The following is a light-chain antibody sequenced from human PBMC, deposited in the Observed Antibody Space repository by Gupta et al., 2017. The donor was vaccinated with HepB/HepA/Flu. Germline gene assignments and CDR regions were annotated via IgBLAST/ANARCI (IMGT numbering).Light chain of an antibody. V-gene: IGKV1-5*03. CDR3: QQYNTYSPT. CDR2: KAS. Sequence: DIQMTQSPSTLSASVGDRVTITCRASQTISSWLAWYQQKPGKAPNLLIYKASSLQSGVPPRFSGGGSGTEFTLTSNSLHPDDVATYYCQQYNTYSPTFGQGTKVEIK. CDR1: QTISSW. J-gene: IGKJ1*01.